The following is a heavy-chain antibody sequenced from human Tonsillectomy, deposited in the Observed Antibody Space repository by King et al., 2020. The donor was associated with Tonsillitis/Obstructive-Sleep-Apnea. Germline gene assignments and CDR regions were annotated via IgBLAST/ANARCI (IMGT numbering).Heavy chain of an antibody. CDR2: IIPIFGTA. V-gene: IGHV1-69*01. J-gene: IGHJ2*01. D-gene: IGHD2-2*01. CDR3: ARSWVPAPLIYWYFDL. CDR1: GGTFSSYA. Sequence: QLVQSGAEVKKPGSSVKVSCKASGGTFSSYAISWVRQAPGQGLEWMGGIIPIFGTANYAQKFQGRVTFTADESTSTAYMELSSLRSEDTAVYYCARSWVPAPLIYWYFDLWGRGTLVTVSS.